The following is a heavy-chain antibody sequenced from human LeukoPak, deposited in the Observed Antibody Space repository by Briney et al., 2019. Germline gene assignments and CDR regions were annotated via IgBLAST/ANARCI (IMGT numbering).Heavy chain of an antibody. CDR2: INHSGST. D-gene: IGHD2-2*01. CDR3: ATCYGDPFFDY. V-gene: IGHV4-34*01. J-gene: IGHJ4*02. Sequence: SETLSLTCALYGGSFSGYYWSWIRQPPGKGLEWIGEINHSGSTNYSPSLKSRVTISVDTSKNQFSLKLSSVTAADTAVYYCATCYGDPFFDYWGQGTLVTVSS. CDR1: GGSFSGYY.